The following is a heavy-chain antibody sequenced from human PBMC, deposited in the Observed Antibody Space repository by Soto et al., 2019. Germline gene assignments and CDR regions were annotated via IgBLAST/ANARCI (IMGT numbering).Heavy chain of an antibody. J-gene: IGHJ3*02. CDR3: ARGLWFGDHDAFDI. Sequence: SETLSLTCAVYGGSFSGYYWSWIRQPPGKGLEWIGEINHSGSTNYNPSLKSRVTISVDTSKNQFSLKLSSVTAADTAVYYCARGLWFGDHDAFDIWGQGTMGTVSS. CDR1: GGSFSGYY. CDR2: INHSGST. V-gene: IGHV4-34*01. D-gene: IGHD3-10*01.